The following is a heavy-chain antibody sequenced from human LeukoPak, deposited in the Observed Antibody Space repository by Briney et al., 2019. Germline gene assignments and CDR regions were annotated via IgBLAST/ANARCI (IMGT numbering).Heavy chain of an antibody. CDR3: ARATGRDSYKT. J-gene: IGHJ5*02. V-gene: IGHV6-1*01. Sequence: SQTLSLTCAISGDSVSSNSAAWSWIRQSPSRGLEWLARTYYRSKWFNDYAVSVKSRITINADTSKNQFSLQLNSVTPEDTAMYFCARATGRDSYKTWGQGTLVTVSS. CDR2: TYYRSKWFN. CDR1: GDSVSSNSAA. D-gene: IGHD5-24*01.